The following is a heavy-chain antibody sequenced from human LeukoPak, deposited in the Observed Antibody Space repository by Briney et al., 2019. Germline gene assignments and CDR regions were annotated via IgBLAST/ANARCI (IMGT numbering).Heavy chain of an antibody. D-gene: IGHD2-15*01. V-gene: IGHV3-74*01. CDR3: ARDKAPPYCSGGSCSALDI. J-gene: IGHJ3*02. Sequence: GGSLRLSCAASGFTFSSYSMNWVRQAPGKGLVWVSRINSDGSSTSYADSVKGRFTISRDNAKNTLYLQMNSLRAEDTAVYYCARDKAPPYCSGGSCSALDIWGQGTMVTVSS. CDR1: GFTFSSYS. CDR2: INSDGSST.